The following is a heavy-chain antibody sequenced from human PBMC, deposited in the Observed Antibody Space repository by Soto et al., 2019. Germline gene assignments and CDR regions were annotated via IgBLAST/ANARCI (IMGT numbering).Heavy chain of an antibody. V-gene: IGHV1-69*08. D-gene: IGHD5-12*01. CDR1: GGTFSSYT. J-gene: IGHJ5*02. Sequence: QVQLVQSGAEVKKPGSSVKVSCKASGGTFSSYTISWVRQAPGQGLEWMGRIITILGIANYAQKFQGRVTITADKSTSTDYMELSRLRYEDTAVYYCAREMATPWFDPWGQGTLVTVSS. CDR3: AREMATPWFDP. CDR2: IITILGIA.